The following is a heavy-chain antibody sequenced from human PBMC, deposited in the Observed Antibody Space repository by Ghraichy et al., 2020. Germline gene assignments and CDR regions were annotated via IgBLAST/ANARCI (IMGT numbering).Heavy chain of an antibody. D-gene: IGHD6-19*01. CDR1: GLIFDTYA. J-gene: IGHJ4*02. CDR2: ISYDGSDK. Sequence: GESLNISCFASGLIFDTYAMHWVRQTPGKGPEWVAVISYDGSDKYYADSVKGRFTISRDNSKNTLYLQMDSLRADDTAVYYCARVEYKSGWYGYFDYWGQGALVTVSS. CDR3: ARVEYKSGWYGYFDY. V-gene: IGHV3-30*04.